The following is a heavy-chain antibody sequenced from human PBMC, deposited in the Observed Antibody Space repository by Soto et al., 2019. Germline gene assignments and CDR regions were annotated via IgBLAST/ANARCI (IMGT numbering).Heavy chain of an antibody. CDR3: AKGGRQWLVTSGFDY. D-gene: IGHD6-19*01. CDR1: GFTFSDYA. J-gene: IGHJ4*02. CDR2: VSHDGINT. Sequence: VQLVESGGGVVQPGRSLRLSCAASGFTFSDYAMHWVRQAPGKGLEWVAVVSHDGINTHYADSVKGRFTISRDSSKNTVSLEMTSLRAEDTAVYYWAKGGRQWLVTSGFDYWGQGALVTVSS. V-gene: IGHV3-30*18.